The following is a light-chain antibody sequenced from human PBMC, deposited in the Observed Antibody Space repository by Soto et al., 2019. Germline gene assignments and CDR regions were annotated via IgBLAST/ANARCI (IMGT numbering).Light chain of an antibody. CDR2: DAS. CDR3: QHYENLPT. CDR1: QNINNY. Sequence: DIQMTQSPSSLSASVGDRVTVTCQVSQNINNYLNWYQQKPGRAPKLLIYDASNLEAGVPSRFRGSGSGTDFTFTISRLKNEDIATYYCQHYENLPTFGQGTRLEIK. V-gene: IGKV1-33*01. J-gene: IGKJ5*01.